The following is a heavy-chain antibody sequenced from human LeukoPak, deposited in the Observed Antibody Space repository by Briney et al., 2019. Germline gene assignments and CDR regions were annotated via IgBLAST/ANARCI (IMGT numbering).Heavy chain of an antibody. CDR2: ISGSGGST. Sequence: GGSLRLSCAASGFTFGNYAMSWVRQAPGKGLEWVSAISGSGGSTYYADSVKGRFTISRDNSKNTLYLQMNSLRAEDTAVYYCANPSDSSGYVDYWGQGTLVTVSS. CDR1: GFTFGNYA. J-gene: IGHJ4*02. D-gene: IGHD3-22*01. CDR3: ANPSDSSGYVDY. V-gene: IGHV3-23*01.